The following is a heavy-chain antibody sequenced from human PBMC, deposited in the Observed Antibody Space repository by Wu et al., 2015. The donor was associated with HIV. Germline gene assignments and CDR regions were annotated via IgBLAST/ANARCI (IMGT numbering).Heavy chain of an antibody. D-gene: IGHD2-8*01. Sequence: VQLVQSVPDVKKPGASVKVSCKASGYIFVNQYMHWVRQAPGQGLERMGWLSPNNGATNYAQRFQDRVSMTGDTSITTAYMELRRLTSDDTAMYFCLTAINGVVYWGQGTLVTVSS. CDR2: LSPNNGAT. CDR3: LTAINGVVY. CDR1: GYIFVNQY. J-gene: IGHJ4*02. V-gene: IGHV1-2*02.